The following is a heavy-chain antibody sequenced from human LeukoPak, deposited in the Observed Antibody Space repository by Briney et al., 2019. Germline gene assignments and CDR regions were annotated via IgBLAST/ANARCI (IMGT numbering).Heavy chain of an antibody. V-gene: IGHV3-33*01. D-gene: IGHD3-22*01. CDR1: GFIFSTYG. J-gene: IGHJ4*02. Sequence: GRSLRLSCAASGFIFSTYGMHWVRQAPGKGLEWVAIIWFDGRNKYYADSVKGRFTISRDTSKNTLYLQMSSLRAEDTAVYYCARASYYDSSGHYRSYYFDYWGRGTLVTVSS. CDR2: IWFDGRNK. CDR3: ARASYYDSSGHYRSYYFDY.